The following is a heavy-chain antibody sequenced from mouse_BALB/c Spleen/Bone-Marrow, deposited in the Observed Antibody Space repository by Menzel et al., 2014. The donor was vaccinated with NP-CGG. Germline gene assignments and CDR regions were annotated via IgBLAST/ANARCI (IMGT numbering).Heavy chain of an antibody. J-gene: IGHJ3*01. V-gene: IGHV5-2*01. CDR1: EYEFPSHD. D-gene: IGHD1-1*01. CDR3: ARHGDYYGSSLFAY. Sequence: EVQLVESGGVLVQPGESLKLSCESSEYEFPSHDMSWVRKTPEKRLELVAAINSDGGSTYYPDTMERRFIISRDNSKKTLYLQMSSLRSEDTAFYYCARHGDYYGSSLFAYWGQGTLVTVSA. CDR2: INSDGGST.